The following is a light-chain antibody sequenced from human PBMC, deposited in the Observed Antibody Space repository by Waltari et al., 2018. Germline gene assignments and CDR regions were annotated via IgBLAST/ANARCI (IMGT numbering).Light chain of an antibody. V-gene: IGKV3-20*01. Sequence: EMVLTQSPGTLSLSPGEGATLSCRASQSVGRSLVWYQQRPGRAPRLLIYGASSRATGIPDRFTGSGSGTDFSLTISRLEPEDFAVYYCQMYVRLPVTFGQGTKVEI. CDR3: QMYVRLPVT. J-gene: IGKJ1*01. CDR2: GAS. CDR1: QSVGRS.